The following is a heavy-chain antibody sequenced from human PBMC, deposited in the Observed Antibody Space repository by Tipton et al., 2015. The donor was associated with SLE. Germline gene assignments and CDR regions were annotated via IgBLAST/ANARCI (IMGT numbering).Heavy chain of an antibody. CDR2: IYYNGKT. CDR3: ARHGMVNYYYYGMDV. V-gene: IGHV4-59*08. Sequence: TLSLTCTVSGGSVSSNYWSWIRQPPGKGLEWIGFIYYNGKTNYNSSLKSRVTISVDTSKSQFSLKLRSVTAADTAVYYCARHGMVNYYYYGMDVWGQGTTVTVSS. D-gene: IGHD4-23*01. CDR1: GGSVSSNY. J-gene: IGHJ6*02.